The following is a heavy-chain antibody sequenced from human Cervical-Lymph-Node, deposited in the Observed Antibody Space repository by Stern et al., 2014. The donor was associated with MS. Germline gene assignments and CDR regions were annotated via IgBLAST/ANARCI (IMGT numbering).Heavy chain of an antibody. V-gene: IGHV3-9*01. CDR3: ARENQYSYYGVDV. J-gene: IGHJ6*02. CDR2: ISWNSGSI. Sequence: QLVESGGGLVQPGRSLRLSCAASGFTFHDYAIHWVRQAPGQGLEWVSGISWNSGSIGYVDSVKGRFTISRDNAKNSLYLQMNSLRTEDTALYFCARENQYSYYGVDVWGQGTTVTVS. CDR1: GFTFHDYA. D-gene: IGHD1-14*01.